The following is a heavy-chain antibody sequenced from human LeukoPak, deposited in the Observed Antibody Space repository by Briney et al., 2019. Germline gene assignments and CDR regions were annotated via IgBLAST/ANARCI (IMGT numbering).Heavy chain of an antibody. J-gene: IGHJ4*01. CDR1: GISLVTAG. D-gene: IGHD2-21*02. V-gene: IGHV3-15*01. CDR3: ITAFDSVTY. Sequence: GRSPRLSCAAAGISLVTAGVDWVRPARGKGLEWVGRIKSNPDGGTTDYAAPVKGRFTVSRDDSQNTLNLQMNSLRIEDTAVLYCITAFDSVTYWGRGALVTASS. CDR2: IKSNPDGGTT.